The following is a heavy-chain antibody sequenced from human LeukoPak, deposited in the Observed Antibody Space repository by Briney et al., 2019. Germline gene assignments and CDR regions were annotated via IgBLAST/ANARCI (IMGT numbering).Heavy chain of an antibody. J-gene: IGHJ1*01. CDR3: AKDSLAVIPGPHPEYFQH. CDR1: GFTFSSYA. Sequence: GGSLRLSCAASGFTFSSYAMSWVRQAPGKGLEWVSAISGSGGSTYYADSVKGRFTISRDNSKNTLYLQMNSLRAEDTAVYYCAKDSLAVIPGPHPEYFQHWGQGTLVTVSS. CDR2: ISGSGGST. D-gene: IGHD6-6*01. V-gene: IGHV3-23*01.